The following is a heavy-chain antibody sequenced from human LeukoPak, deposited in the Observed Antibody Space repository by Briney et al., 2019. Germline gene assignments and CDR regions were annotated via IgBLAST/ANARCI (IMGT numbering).Heavy chain of an antibody. CDR2: ISSSGSTI. J-gene: IGHJ5*02. CDR3: ARALPGGAEIWFDP. V-gene: IGHV3-11*01. CDR1: GFTFSDYY. Sequence: GGSLRPSCAASGFTFSDYYMSWIRQAPGKGLEWVSYISSSGSTIYYADSVKGRFTISRDNAKNSLYLQMNSLRAEDTAVYYCARALPGGAEIWFDPWGQGTLVIVSS. D-gene: IGHD4-23*01.